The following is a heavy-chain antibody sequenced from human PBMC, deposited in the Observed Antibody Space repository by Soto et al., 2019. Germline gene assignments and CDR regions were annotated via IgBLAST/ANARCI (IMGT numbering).Heavy chain of an antibody. D-gene: IGHD6-13*01. CDR1: GGFISNYY. CDR3: AYIAAAGSYYY. V-gene: IGHV4-59*12. Sequence: SETLSLTCTVSGGFISNYYWSWARQSPGKGLEWIGYIYYSGTTNYNPSLKSRVTILLDMSKNQFSLRLSSVTAADTAVYYCAYIAAAGSYYYWGQGTLVIVSS. CDR2: IYYSGTT. J-gene: IGHJ4*02.